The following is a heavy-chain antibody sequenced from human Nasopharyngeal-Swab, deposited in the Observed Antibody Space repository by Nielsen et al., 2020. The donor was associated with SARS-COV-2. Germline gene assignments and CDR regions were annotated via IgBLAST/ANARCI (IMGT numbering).Heavy chain of an antibody. CDR3: ARATIVATIFGYYYYYYMDV. CDR2: ISGSGGST. CDR1: GFTFSSYA. V-gene: IGHV3-23*01. Sequence: GGSLRLSCAASGFTFSSYAMSWVRQAPGKGLEWVSAISGSGGSTYYADSVKGRFTISRDNSKNTLYLQMNSLRAEDTAVYYCARATIVATIFGYYYYYYMDVWGKGTTVTVSS. J-gene: IGHJ6*03. D-gene: IGHD5-12*01.